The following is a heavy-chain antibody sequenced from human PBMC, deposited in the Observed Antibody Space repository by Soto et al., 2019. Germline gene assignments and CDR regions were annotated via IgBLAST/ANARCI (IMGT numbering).Heavy chain of an antibody. CDR2: INAGYGNT. J-gene: IGHJ4*02. CDR1: GYTFSSYA. CDR3: ARHTGDGTFDF. Sequence: ASVKVSCKASGYTFSSYAMHWVRQAPGQRLEWMGWINAGYGNTKSSQKFQDRVTISRDTSASTAYMELTSLRSEDTAVYYCARHTGDGTFDFWGQGNLVTVSS. V-gene: IGHV1-3*01. D-gene: IGHD1-1*01.